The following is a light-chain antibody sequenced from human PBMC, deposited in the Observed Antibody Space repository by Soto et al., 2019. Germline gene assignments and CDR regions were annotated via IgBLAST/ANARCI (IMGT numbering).Light chain of an antibody. Sequence: QSALTQPASVSGSPGQSITISCTGTSSDVGGYNYVSWYQQYPGKAPKLMIYDVSSRPSGVSNRFSGSKSGNTASLTISGLQAKDEADYYCSSYTISNTLVFGSGTKVTVL. J-gene: IGLJ1*01. CDR2: DVS. V-gene: IGLV2-14*01. CDR3: SSYTISNTLV. CDR1: SSDVGGYNY.